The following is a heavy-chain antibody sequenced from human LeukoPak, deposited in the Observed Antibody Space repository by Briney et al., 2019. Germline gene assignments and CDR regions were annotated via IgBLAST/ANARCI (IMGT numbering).Heavy chain of an antibody. CDR1: GFTFSSYG. D-gene: IGHD3-16*01. Sequence: GSLRLSCAASGFTFSSYGMHWVRQAPGKGLEWVAVISYDGSNKYYADSVKGRFTISRDNSKNTLYLQMNSLRAEDTAVYYCAKRREPVSLGEGLDSWGQGTLVTVSS. CDR2: ISYDGSNK. J-gene: IGHJ5*01. V-gene: IGHV3-30*18. CDR3: AKRREPVSLGEGLDS.